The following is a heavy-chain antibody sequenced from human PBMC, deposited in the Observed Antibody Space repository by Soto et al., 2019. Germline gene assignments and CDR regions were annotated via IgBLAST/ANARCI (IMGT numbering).Heavy chain of an antibody. CDR3: AKDVQWGGDWNQSGRDY. V-gene: IGHV3-9*01. J-gene: IGHJ4*02. CDR1: GFMFEEYG. Sequence: EVHLVESGGDLVQPGRSLRLTCAASGFMFEEYGMHWVRQAPGKGLEWVSGISWNSGKIGYADSVKGRFTISRDNAKNALYVEMNSLKPEDTALDYCAKDVQWGGDWNQSGRDYWGQGTLVTVSS. CDR2: ISWNSGKI. D-gene: IGHD2-21*02.